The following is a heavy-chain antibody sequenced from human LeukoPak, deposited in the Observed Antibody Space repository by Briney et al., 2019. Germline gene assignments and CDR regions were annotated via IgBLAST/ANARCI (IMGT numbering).Heavy chain of an antibody. V-gene: IGHV4-39*01. J-gene: IGHJ5*02. CDR2: VYYTGST. Sequence: SETLSLTCTVSSGSISSTSYFWGWVRQPPGKGLEWIGDVYYTGSTYYNPSLKSRLTMSVDTSKNQLSLKLSSVTAADTAVYYCARRGTVGSTGHWLDPWGQGTLVTISS. CDR3: ARRGTVGSTGHWLDP. CDR1: SGSISSTSYF. D-gene: IGHD1-26*01.